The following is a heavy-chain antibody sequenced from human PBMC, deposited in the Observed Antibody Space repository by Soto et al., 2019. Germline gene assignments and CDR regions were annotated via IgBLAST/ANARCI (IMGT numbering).Heavy chain of an antibody. D-gene: IGHD3-3*01. J-gene: IGHJ6*02. Sequence: QVQLVESGGGVVQPGRSLRLSCAASGFTFSSYAMHWVRQAPGKGLEWVAVISYDGSNKYYADSVKGRFTISRDNSKNTLYLQMKSLRAEDTAVYYCARDRITIFGVVIIPGYYYYGMDVWGQGTTVTVSS. CDR1: GFTFSSYA. V-gene: IGHV3-30-3*01. CDR3: ARDRITIFGVVIIPGYYYYGMDV. CDR2: ISYDGSNK.